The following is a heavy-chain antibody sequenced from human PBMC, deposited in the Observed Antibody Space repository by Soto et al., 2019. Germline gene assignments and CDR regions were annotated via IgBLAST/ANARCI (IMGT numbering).Heavy chain of an antibody. CDR2: ISTYNGNT. D-gene: IGHD2-15*01. J-gene: IGHJ4*02. CDR1: GYTFTTFG. CDR3: GREYCTGGRCYSPDY. Sequence: QVQLVQSGAEVKKPGASVKVSCKASGYTFTTFGISWVRQAPGQGLEWMGWISTYNGNTYYAPKFQGRVTVTTDTSTSTAYMELRSLRSDDTAVYYCGREYCTGGRCYSPDYWGQGTLVTVSS. V-gene: IGHV1-18*01.